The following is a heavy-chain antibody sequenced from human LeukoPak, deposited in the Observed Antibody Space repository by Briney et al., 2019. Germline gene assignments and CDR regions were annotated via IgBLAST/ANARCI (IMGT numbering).Heavy chain of an antibody. J-gene: IGHJ4*02. CDR3: AKVRDSRPDTLDY. CDR1: GFTFSSYG. V-gene: IGHV3-30*18. CDR2: ISYNGNDR. Sequence: GKSLRLSCAASGFTFSSYGMHWVRQAPGKGLEWVALISYNGNDRDHADSVKGRFTISRDNSKNTLLRQMSSLRAEDTAVYYCAKVRDSRPDTLDYWGQGTLVTVSS. D-gene: IGHD6-13*01.